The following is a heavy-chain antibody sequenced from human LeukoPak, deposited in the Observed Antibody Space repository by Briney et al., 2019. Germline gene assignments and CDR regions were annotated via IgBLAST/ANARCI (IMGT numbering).Heavy chain of an antibody. D-gene: IGHD4-17*01. V-gene: IGHV3-30*02. Sequence: PGGSLRLPCAASGFTFSNYGMHWVRQAPGKGLEWVAFIRYDGSNKHYADSVKGRFTISRDNSKNTLYLQMNSLRAEDTAVYYCAKDFYGDYWYFDYWGQGTLVTVSS. CDR3: AKDFYGDYWYFDY. CDR2: IRYDGSNK. J-gene: IGHJ4*02. CDR1: GFTFSNYG.